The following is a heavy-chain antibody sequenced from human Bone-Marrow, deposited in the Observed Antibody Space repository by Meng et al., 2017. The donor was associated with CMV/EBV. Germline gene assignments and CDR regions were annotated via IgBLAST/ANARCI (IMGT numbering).Heavy chain of an antibody. D-gene: IGHD2-2*01. J-gene: IGHJ4*02. V-gene: IGHV1-18*01. Sequence: ASVKVSCKASGYTFTSYGISWVRQAPGQGLEWMGWISAYNGNTNYAQKLQGRVTMTTDTSTSTAYMELRSLRSDDTAVYYCARGLYCSSTSCFELEPWGQGTLVTVSS. CDR3: ARGLYCSSTSCFELEP. CDR1: GYTFTSYG. CDR2: ISAYNGNT.